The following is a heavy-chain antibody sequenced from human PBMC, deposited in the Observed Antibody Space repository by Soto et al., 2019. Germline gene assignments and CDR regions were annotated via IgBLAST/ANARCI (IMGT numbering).Heavy chain of an antibody. CDR3: ARASSFRGDFDI. Sequence: QVQLQESGPGLVKASGTLSLTCVVSGGSIRSSSWWTWLRQSPGKGLEWIGEIYHAGGPNYNPSFQSRITSSEDNSKNSFSLKMTSVTAADTAKYYCARASSFRGDFDIWGQGTAVTVSS. J-gene: IGHJ3*02. V-gene: IGHV4-4*02. CDR2: IYHAGGP. D-gene: IGHD2-21*01. CDR1: GGSIRSSSW.